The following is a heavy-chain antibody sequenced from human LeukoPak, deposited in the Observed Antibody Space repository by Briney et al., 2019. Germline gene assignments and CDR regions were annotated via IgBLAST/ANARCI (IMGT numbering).Heavy chain of an antibody. V-gene: IGHV3-74*03. CDR2: IDNAGSIT. CDR3: VRSAFHAGSGNYYDY. Sequence: GGSLRLSCAASGFTFSSYWMHWVRQAPGKGLVWVSRIDNAGSITTYADSVKGRFTISRDNAENTLYLQMNSLRVEDTAVYYCVRSAFHAGSGNYYDYWGQGTLVTVSS. CDR1: GFTFSSYW. D-gene: IGHD3-22*01. J-gene: IGHJ4*02.